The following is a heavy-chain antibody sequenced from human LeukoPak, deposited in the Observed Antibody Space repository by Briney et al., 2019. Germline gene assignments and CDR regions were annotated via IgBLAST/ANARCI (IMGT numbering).Heavy chain of an antibody. CDR1: GGSISSSPYY. V-gene: IGHV4-39*07. CDR3: AWYYDDYGGNSVDDY. CDR2: IYYSGNT. J-gene: IGHJ4*02. Sequence: SETLSLTCTVSGGSISSSPYYWGWIRQPPGKGLEWIGSIYYSGNTYYNPSLKSRLTISVDTSKNQFSLKLSSVTAADTAVYYCAWYYDDYGGNSVDDYWGQGTLVTVSS. D-gene: IGHD4-23*01.